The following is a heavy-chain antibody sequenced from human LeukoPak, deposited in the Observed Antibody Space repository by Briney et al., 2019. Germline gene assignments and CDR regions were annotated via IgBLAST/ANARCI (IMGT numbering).Heavy chain of an antibody. J-gene: IGHJ4*02. V-gene: IGHV3-48*02. CDR2: ISSRSSTI. D-gene: IGHD5-24*01. CDR3: ARDRPVEMATRALGY. CDR1: GFTFSNYW. Sequence: SGGSLRLSCAASGFTFSNYWMSWVRQAPGKGLEWISYISSRSSTIYYADSVKGRFTISRENAKNSLYLQMNSLRDEDTAVYYCARDRPVEMATRALGYWGQGTLVTVSS.